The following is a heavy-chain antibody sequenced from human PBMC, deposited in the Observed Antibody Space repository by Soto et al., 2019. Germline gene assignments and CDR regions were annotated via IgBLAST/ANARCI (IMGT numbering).Heavy chain of an antibody. CDR1: GFTFSSYA. Sequence: EVQLLESGGGLVQPGGSLRLSCAASGFTFSSYAMSWVRQAPGKGLEWVSAISGSGGSTYYADSVKGRFTISRVNSKTTLYLQMNSRRAEDTAVYYCAKVGDIVTGYSRQFFDYWGQGTLVTVSS. CDR3: AKVGDIVTGYSRQFFDY. V-gene: IGHV3-23*01. CDR2: ISGSGGST. D-gene: IGHD3-9*01. J-gene: IGHJ4*02.